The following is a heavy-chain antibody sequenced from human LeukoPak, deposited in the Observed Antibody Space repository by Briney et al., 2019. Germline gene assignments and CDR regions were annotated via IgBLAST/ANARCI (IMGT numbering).Heavy chain of an antibody. J-gene: IGHJ4*02. CDR2: IIPILGIA. V-gene: IGHV1-69*04. CDR1: GGTFSSYA. Sequence: ASVKVSCKASGGTFSSYAISWVRQAPGQGLEWMGRIIPILGIANYAQKFQGRVTITADKSTSTAYMELSSLRSEDTAVYYCANPVGAGRYFDYWGQGTLVTVSS. CDR3: ANPVGAGRYFDY. D-gene: IGHD1-26*01.